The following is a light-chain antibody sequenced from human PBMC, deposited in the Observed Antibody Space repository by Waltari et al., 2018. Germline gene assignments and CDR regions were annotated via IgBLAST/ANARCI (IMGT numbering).Light chain of an antibody. CDR3: SSYTGRSISVV. Sequence: QSALTPPASVSGSPGQSITISCTGTSSDVGGFNFVSWYQQHPGKAPKLMIYDVTSRPSGVSPRFSGSKSDNTASLTISGLQAEDEADYYCSSYTGRSISVVFGGGTKLTVL. V-gene: IGLV2-14*03. CDR1: SSDVGGFNF. CDR2: DVT. J-gene: IGLJ2*01.